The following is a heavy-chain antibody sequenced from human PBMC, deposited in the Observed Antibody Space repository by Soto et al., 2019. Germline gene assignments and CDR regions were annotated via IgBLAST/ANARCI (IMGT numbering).Heavy chain of an antibody. CDR3: ARESVVVAATLSYYYYYGMDV. V-gene: IGHV4-31*03. Sequence: LSLTCTVSGGSISSGGYYWSWIRQHPGKGLEWIGYIYYRGSTYYNPSLKSRVTISVDTSKNQFSLKLSSVTAADTAVYYCARESVVVAATLSYYYYYGMDVWGQGTTVTGAS. CDR2: IYYRGST. D-gene: IGHD2-15*01. J-gene: IGHJ6*02. CDR1: GGSISSGGYY.